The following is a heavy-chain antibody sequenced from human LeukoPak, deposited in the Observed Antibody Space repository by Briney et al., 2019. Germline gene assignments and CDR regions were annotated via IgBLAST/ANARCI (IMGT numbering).Heavy chain of an antibody. D-gene: IGHD5-12*01. CDR3: AKDTHSGYYNP. CDR2: IRFDGSNK. V-gene: IGHV3-30*02. J-gene: IGHJ5*02. CDR1: GFTFSTYG. Sequence: RGSLRLSCAASGFTFSTYGMHWVRQAPGKGLEWVAFIRFDGSNKYYADSVKGRFTISRDNSKSTLYLQMNSLRPEDTAVYYCAKDTHSGYYNPWGQGTLVTVSS.